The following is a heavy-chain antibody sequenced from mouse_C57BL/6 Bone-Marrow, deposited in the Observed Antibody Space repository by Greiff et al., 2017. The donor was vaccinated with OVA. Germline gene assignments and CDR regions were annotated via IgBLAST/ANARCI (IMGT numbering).Heavy chain of an antibody. J-gene: IGHJ2*01. Sequence: VKLQESGAELVMPGASVKLSCKASGYTFTSYWMHWVKQRPGQGLEWIGEIDPSDSYTNYNQKFKGKSTLTVDKSSSTAYMQLSSLTSEDSAVYYCARSELLDYWGQGTTLTVSS. CDR2: IDPSDSYT. CDR3: ARSELLDY. CDR1: GYTFTSYW. V-gene: IGHV1-69*01.